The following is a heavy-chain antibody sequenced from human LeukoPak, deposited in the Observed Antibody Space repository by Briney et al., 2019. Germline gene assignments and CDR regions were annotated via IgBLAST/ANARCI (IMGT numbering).Heavy chain of an antibody. J-gene: IGHJ4*02. CDR1: GGSISSSSYY. V-gene: IGHV4-39*07. D-gene: IGHD2-2*01. Sequence: SETLSLTCTVSGGSISSSSYYWGWIRQPPGKGLEWIGSIYYSGSTYYNPSLKSRVTISVDTSKNRFSLKLSSVTAADTAVYYCAARGRVPATALYFDYWGQGTLVTVSS. CDR2: IYYSGST. CDR3: AARGRVPATALYFDY.